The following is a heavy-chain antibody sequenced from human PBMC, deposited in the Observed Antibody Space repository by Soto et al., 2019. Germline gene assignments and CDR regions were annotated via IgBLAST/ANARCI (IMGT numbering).Heavy chain of an antibody. V-gene: IGHV4-31*03. Sequence: SETLSLTGTDSGGSISSGGYYWSWIRQHPGKGLEWIGYIYYSGSTYYNPSLKSRVTISVDTSKNQFSLKLSSVTAADTAVYYCARDRRGDDYYYYYGMDVWGQGTTVTAP. CDR2: IYYSGST. D-gene: IGHD3-10*01. J-gene: IGHJ6*02. CDR3: ARDRRGDDYYYYYGMDV. CDR1: GGSISSGGYY.